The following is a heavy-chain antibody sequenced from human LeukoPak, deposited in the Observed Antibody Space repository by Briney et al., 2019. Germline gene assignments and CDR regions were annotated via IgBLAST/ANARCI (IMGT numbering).Heavy chain of an antibody. Sequence: PSETLSLTCTVSGGSISSYYWSWIRQPPGKGLEWIGYIYYSGSTNSNPSLKSRVTISVDTSKNQFSLKLSSVTAADTAVYYCARLRYGDYLHFDYWGQGTLVTVSS. J-gene: IGHJ4*02. V-gene: IGHV4-59*08. D-gene: IGHD4-17*01. CDR1: GGSISSYY. CDR2: IYYSGST. CDR3: ARLRYGDYLHFDY.